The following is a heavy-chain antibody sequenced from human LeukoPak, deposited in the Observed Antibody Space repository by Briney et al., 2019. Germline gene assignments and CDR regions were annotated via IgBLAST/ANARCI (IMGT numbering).Heavy chain of an antibody. CDR1: GFTFSSYS. Sequence: GGSLRLSCAASGFTFSSYSMNWVRQAPGKGLEWVSSISSSSSYIYYADSVKGRFTISRDNAKNSLYLQMNSLRAEDTTVYYCARDRVLGFQHWGQGTLVTVSS. J-gene: IGHJ1*01. D-gene: IGHD6-6*01. CDR3: ARDRVLGFQH. V-gene: IGHV3-21*01. CDR2: ISSSSSYI.